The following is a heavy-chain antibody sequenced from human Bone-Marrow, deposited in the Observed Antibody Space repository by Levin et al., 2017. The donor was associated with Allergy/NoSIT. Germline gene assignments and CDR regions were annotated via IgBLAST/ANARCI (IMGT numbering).Heavy chain of an antibody. CDR1: GFTFSSDA. Sequence: GGSLRLSCAASGFTFSSDAMNWVRQVPGKGLEWVAAIRPNVENTYYSDSVKGRFTISRDNSKNTLYLQMSSLRAEDTAKYYCAKGHGSSAGKFDSWGQGTLVTVSS. J-gene: IGHJ4*02. V-gene: IGHV3-23*01. CDR2: IRPNVENT. D-gene: IGHD6-13*01. CDR3: AKGHGSSAGKFDS.